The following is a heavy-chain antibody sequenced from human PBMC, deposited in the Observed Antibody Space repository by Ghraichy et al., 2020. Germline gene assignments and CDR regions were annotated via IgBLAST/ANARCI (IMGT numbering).Heavy chain of an antibody. D-gene: IGHD3-22*01. J-gene: IGHJ4*02. V-gene: IGHV4-39*01. CDR1: GGSISSSSYY. Sequence: ETLSLTCTVSGGSISSSSYYWGWIRQPPGKGLEWIGSIYYSGSTYYNPSLKSRVTISVDTSKKQFSLKLSPLTAADTTVYYCARLVYYYDSSGYYYFDYWGQGTLVTVSS. CDR2: IYYSGST. CDR3: ARLVYYYDSSGYYYFDY.